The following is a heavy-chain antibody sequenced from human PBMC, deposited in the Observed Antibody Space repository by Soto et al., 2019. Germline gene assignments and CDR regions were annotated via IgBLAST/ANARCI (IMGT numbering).Heavy chain of an antibody. CDR2: IIPILGIA. J-gene: IGHJ5*02. Sequence: QVQLVQSGAEVKKPGSSVKVSCKASGGTFSSYTISWVRQAPGQGLEWMGRIIPILGIANYAQKFQGRVTITADKSTSTAHAELSSRSSEDTAVYYCARERRYCGGGSRYGEYNCSHPWGQGPLVTVSS. CDR1: GGTFSSYT. CDR3: ARERRYCGGGSRYGEYNCSHP. D-gene: IGHD2-15*01. V-gene: IGHV1-69*02.